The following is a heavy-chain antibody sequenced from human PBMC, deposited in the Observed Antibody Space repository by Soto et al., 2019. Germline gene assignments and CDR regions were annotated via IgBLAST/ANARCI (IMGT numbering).Heavy chain of an antibody. V-gene: IGHV4-39*02. Sequence: SETLSLTCTVSGGSISSSSYYWGWIRQPPGKGLEWIGSIYYSGSTYYNPSLKSRVTISVDTSKNQFSLKLSSVTAADTAVYYCTREGIADSGAFAIWGQGTMVTVSS. CDR2: IYYSGST. D-gene: IGHD2-21*02. J-gene: IGHJ3*02. CDR3: TREGIADSGAFAI. CDR1: GGSISSSSYY.